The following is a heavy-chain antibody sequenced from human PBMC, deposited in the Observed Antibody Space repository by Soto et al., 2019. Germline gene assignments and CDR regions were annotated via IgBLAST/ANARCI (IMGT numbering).Heavy chain of an antibody. J-gene: IGHJ4*02. V-gene: IGHV3-30*18. Sequence: QVQLVESGGGVVQPGRSLRLSCAASGFTFSSYGMHWVRQAPGKGLEWVAVISYDGSNKYYADSVKGRFTISRDNSKNTLYLQMISLRAEDTAVYYCAKGAYSGSHLDYWGQGTLVTVSS. CDR3: AKGAYSGSHLDY. CDR2: ISYDGSNK. CDR1: GFTFSSYG. D-gene: IGHD1-26*01.